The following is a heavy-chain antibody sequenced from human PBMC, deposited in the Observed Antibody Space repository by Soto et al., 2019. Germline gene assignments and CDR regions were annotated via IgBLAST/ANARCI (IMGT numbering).Heavy chain of an antibody. Sequence: QVQLQESGPGLVKPSETLSLTCTVSGGSISSYYWSWIRQPPGKGLEWIGYIYYSGSTNYNPSLKSRVTISVDTSKNQFALKLSSVTAADTAVYCCARIYSGSYYMDYWGQGTLVTVSS. J-gene: IGHJ4*02. CDR1: GGSISSYY. V-gene: IGHV4-59*01. CDR3: ARIYSGSYYMDY. D-gene: IGHD1-26*01. CDR2: IYYSGST.